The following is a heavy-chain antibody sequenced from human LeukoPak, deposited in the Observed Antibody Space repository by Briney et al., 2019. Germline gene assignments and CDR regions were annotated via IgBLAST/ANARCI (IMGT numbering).Heavy chain of an antibody. CDR1: GFTFSSYA. J-gene: IGHJ6*02. V-gene: IGHV3-23*01. D-gene: IGHD2-21*01. CDR2: ISGGGADT. CDR3: VKSQGDEVYYYGMDV. Sequence: GGSLRLSCAASGFTFSSYAMSWVRQAPGQGLEWVSSISGGGADTCYADVVKGRFTISRDNSKNTMYLQMNSLRGEDSAVYYCVKSQGDEVYYYGMDVWGQGTTVTVSS.